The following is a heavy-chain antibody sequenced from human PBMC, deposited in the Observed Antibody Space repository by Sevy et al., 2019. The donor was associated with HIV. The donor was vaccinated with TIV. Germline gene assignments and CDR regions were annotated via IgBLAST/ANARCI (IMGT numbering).Heavy chain of an antibody. CDR3: ARRSIVGATDYYFDY. V-gene: IGHV3-7*01. CDR1: GFTFSSYW. D-gene: IGHD1-26*01. CDR2: IKQDGSEK. Sequence: GGSLRLSCAASGFTFSSYWMSWVRQAPGKGLEWVANIKQDGSEKYYVDSVKGRFTISRDNAKNSLYLQMNSLRAEDTAVYYCARRSIVGATDYYFDYWGQRTLVTVSS. J-gene: IGHJ4*02.